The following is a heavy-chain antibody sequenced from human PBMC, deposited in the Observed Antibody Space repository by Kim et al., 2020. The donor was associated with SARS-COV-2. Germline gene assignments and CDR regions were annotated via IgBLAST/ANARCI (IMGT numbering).Heavy chain of an antibody. J-gene: IGHJ6*02. Sequence: SETLSLTCTVSGGSISSSSYYWGWIRQPPGKGLEWIGSIYYSGSTYYNPSLKSRVTISVDTSKNQFSLKLSSVTAADTAVYYCARHGRLGYYYYGMDVWGQGTTVTVSS. CDR2: IYYSGST. CDR3: ARHGRLGYYYYGMDV. V-gene: IGHV4-39*01. D-gene: IGHD1-26*01. CDR1: GGSISSSSYY.